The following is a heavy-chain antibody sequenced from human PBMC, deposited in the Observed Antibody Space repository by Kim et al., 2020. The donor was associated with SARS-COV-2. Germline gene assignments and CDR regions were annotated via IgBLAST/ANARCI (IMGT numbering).Heavy chain of an antibody. J-gene: IGHJ2*01. D-gene: IGHD4-17*01. CDR3: ARGPGTNKRRQRDWYFDL. CDR1: GGSFSGYY. CDR2: INHSGST. V-gene: IGHV4-34*01. Sequence: SETLSLTCAVYGGSFSGYYWSWIRQPPGKGLEWIGEINHSGSTNYNPSLKSRVTISVDTSKNQFSLKLSSVTAADTAVYYCARGPGTNKRRQRDWYFDLWGRGTLVTVSS.